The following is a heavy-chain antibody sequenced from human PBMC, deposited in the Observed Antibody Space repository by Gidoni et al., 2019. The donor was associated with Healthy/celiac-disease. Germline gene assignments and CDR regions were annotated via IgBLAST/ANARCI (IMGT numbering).Heavy chain of an antibody. Sequence: EVQLVESGGGLVQPGGSLRLSCAASGFTFSSYAMSWVRQAPGKGLEWVSAISGSGGSTYYADSVKGRFTSSRDNSKNTLYLQMNSLRAEDTAVYYCAKDSSPRLRFLEWLLPTPHYWGQGTLVTVSS. CDR1: GFTFSSYA. J-gene: IGHJ4*02. V-gene: IGHV3-23*04. CDR3: AKDSSPRLRFLEWLLPTPHY. D-gene: IGHD3-3*01. CDR2: ISGSGGST.